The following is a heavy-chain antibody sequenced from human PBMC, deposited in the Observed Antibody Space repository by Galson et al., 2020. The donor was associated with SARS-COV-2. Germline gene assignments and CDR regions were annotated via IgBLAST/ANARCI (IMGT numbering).Heavy chain of an antibody. Sequence: GGSLRLSCAASGFTFSSYGMHWVRQAPGKGLEWVAVISYYGSNKYYADSVKGRFTISRDNSKNTLYLQMNSLRAEDTAVYYCAKSYSGSYLGYFDYGGQGTLVTVSS. D-gene: IGHD1-26*01. J-gene: IGHJ4*02. V-gene: IGHV3-30*18. CDR1: GFTFSSYG. CDR3: AKSYSGSYLGYFDY. CDR2: ISYYGSNK.